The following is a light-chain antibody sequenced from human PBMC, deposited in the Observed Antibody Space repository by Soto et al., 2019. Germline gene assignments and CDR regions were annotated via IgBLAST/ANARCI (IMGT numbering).Light chain of an antibody. CDR1: QSVSSSF. CDR2: RES. J-gene: IGKJ4*01. Sequence: EIVLTQSPDTLSLSPGERATLSCRASQSVSSSFLAWYHQKPGQAPRLLIYRESSRATGIPTRFTGSGSGTDFTLTIGRLEPEDFAVYYCHPYESSPLTFGGGTKVEIK. CDR3: HPYESSPLT. V-gene: IGKV3-20*01.